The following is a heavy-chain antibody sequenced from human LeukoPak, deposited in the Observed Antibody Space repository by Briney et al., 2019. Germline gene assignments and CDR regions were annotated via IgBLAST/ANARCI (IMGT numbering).Heavy chain of an antibody. J-gene: IGHJ6*03. CDR3: ARAGTGAYYYYYYYMDV. CDR1: GGSISSSSYY. V-gene: IGHV4-39*07. D-gene: IGHD1-1*01. Sequence: SETLSLTCTVSGGSISSSSYYWGWIRQPPGKGLEWIGSIYYSGSTYYNPSLKSRVTISVDRSKNQFSLKLSSVTAADTAVYYCARAGTGAYYYYYYYMDVWGKGTTVTVSS. CDR2: IYYSGST.